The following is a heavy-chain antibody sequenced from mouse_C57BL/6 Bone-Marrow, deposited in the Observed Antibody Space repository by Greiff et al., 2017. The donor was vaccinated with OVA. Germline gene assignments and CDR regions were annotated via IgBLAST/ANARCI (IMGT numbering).Heavy chain of an antibody. V-gene: IGHV7-1*01. D-gene: IGHD2-4*01. J-gene: IGHJ4*01. CDR3: ARDAYDYDGGYAMDY. CDR1: GFTFSDFY. CDR2: SRNKANDYTT. Sequence: EVMLVESGGGLVQSGRSLRLSCATSGFTFSDFYMEWVRQAPGKGLEWIAASRNKANDYTTEYSASVKGRFIVSRDTSQSILYLQMNALRAEDTAIYYCARDAYDYDGGYAMDYWGQGTSVTVSS.